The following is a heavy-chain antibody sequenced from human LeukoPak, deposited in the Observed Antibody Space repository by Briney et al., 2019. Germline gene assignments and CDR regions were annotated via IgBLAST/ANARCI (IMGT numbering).Heavy chain of an antibody. CDR3: ARAVTGTTGAYYYYYMDV. J-gene: IGHJ6*03. CDR1: GYTFASYG. CDR2: ISAYNGNT. D-gene: IGHD1-20*01. Sequence: GASVKVSCKASGYTFASYGISWVRQAPGQGLEWMGWISAYNGNTNYAQKLQARVTMTTDTSTSTAYMELRSLRSDDTAVYYCARAVTGTTGAYYYYYMDVWGKGTTVTVSS. V-gene: IGHV1-18*01.